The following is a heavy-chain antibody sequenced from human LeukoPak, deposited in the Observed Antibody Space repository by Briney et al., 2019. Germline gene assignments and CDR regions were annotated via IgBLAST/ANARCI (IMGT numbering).Heavy chain of an antibody. CDR2: IYYSGST. J-gene: IGHJ3*02. CDR1: GGSISSYY. D-gene: IGHD5-12*01. CDR3: ARLGQEATIDAFDI. Sequence: SETLSLTCTVSGGSISSYYWSWIRQPPGKGLEWIGYIYYSGSTNYNPSLKSRVTISVDTSKNQFSLKLSSVTAADTAVYYCARLGQEATIDAFDIWGQGTMVTVSS. V-gene: IGHV4-59*01.